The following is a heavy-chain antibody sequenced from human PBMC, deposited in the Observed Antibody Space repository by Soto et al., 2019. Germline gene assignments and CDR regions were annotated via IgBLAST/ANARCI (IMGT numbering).Heavy chain of an antibody. CDR3: AREWVYDSSKKLDY. V-gene: IGHV1-69*12. CDR2: IIPIFGTA. Sequence: QVPLVQSGAEVKKPGSSVKVSCKASGGTFSSYAISWVRQAPGQGLEWMGGIIPIFGTATCAQKFQGRVMITADESTSTAYMELSSLRSEDTAVYYCAREWVYDSSKKLDYWGQGTLVTVSS. CDR1: GGTFSSYA. J-gene: IGHJ4*02. D-gene: IGHD3-22*01.